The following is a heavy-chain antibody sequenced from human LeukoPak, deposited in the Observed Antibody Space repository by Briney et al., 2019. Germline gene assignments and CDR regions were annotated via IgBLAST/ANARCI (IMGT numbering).Heavy chain of an antibody. Sequence: PGGSLRLSCAASGFTFSGYSMNWVRQAPGKGLEWVSDISSSSSPIYYADSVKGRFTISRDNAKNSLYLQMNSLRAEDTAVYYCARHFCSSTSCSNWGQGTLVTVSS. CDR2: ISSSSSPI. J-gene: IGHJ4*02. CDR3: ARHFCSSTSCSN. CDR1: GFTFSGYS. V-gene: IGHV3-48*01. D-gene: IGHD2-2*01.